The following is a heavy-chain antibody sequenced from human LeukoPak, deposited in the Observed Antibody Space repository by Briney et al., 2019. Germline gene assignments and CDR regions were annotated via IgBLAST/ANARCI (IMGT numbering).Heavy chain of an antibody. V-gene: IGHV3-21*01. Sequence: GGSLTLSCAASGFTFSSYNMNCVRQAPGKGLEWVSSISSSSSYIYYADSVKGRFTTSRDNAKNSLYLQMNSLRADDTAVYYCARDLLGYNYHYMDVWGKGTTVTVSS. J-gene: IGHJ6*03. CDR1: GFTFSSYN. CDR2: ISSSSSYI. D-gene: IGHD3-16*02. CDR3: ARDLLGYNYHYMDV.